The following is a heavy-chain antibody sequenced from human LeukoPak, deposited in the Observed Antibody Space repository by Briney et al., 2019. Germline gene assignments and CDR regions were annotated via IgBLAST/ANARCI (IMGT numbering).Heavy chain of an antibody. CDR3: AKRVPYSSSSVYFDN. J-gene: IGHJ4*02. D-gene: IGHD6-6*01. Sequence: PGGSLRLSCAASGFTFSNHGMSWVRQASGKGLEWVSAVSDSGSDTYYADSVKGRFTVSRDNSKNTLYLQMNSLRAEDTAVYYCAKRVPYSSSSVYFDNWGQGTLLTVSS. CDR2: VSDSGSDT. CDR1: GFTFSNHG. V-gene: IGHV3-23*01.